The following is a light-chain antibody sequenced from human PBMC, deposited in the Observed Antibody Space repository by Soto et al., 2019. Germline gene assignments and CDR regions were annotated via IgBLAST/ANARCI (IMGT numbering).Light chain of an antibody. CDR3: ASITRNTTSV. CDR2: EVT. Sequence: QSALTQPASVSGSPGQSITISCTGSSSDVGGYNYVSWCQHHPGKAPKLMIYEVTNRPSGVSHRFSGSKSGNTASLTISGLQTEDEADYYCASITRNTTSVFGTGTKVTVL. J-gene: IGLJ1*01. V-gene: IGLV2-14*01. CDR1: SSDVGGYNY.